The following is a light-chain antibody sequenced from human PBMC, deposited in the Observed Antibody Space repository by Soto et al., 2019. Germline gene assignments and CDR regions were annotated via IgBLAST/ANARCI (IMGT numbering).Light chain of an antibody. V-gene: IGKV1-9*01. J-gene: IGKJ3*01. Sequence: IQLTQSPSSLSASVGDRVTITCRASQGISSYLAWYQQKPGKAPKLLIYAASTLQSGVPSRFSGSGSGTEFTLTISSLPPEDFATYYCQQLNSFTFGPGTKVDIK. CDR1: QGISSY. CDR2: AAS. CDR3: QQLNSFT.